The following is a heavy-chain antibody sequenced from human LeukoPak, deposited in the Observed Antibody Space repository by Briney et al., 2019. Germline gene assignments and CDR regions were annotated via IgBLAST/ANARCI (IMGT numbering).Heavy chain of an antibody. CDR3: GRDLIFVVAAHIFD. D-gene: IGHD2-15*01. J-gene: IGHJ4*02. CDR1: GFTFSSYA. CDR2: ISYDGSNK. V-gene: IGHV3-30-3*01. Sequence: GGSLRLSCAASGFTFSSYAMHWVRQAPGKGLEWVAVISYDGSNKYYADSVEGRFTISRDNSKNTLYLQMNSLRAEDTAVYYCGRDLIFVVAAHIFDYGGRGP.